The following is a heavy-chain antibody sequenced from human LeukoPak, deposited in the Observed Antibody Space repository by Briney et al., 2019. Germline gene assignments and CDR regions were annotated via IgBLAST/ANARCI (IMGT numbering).Heavy chain of an antibody. V-gene: IGHV3-7*01. CDR2: IKQDGSEK. Sequence: SGGSLRLSCAASGFTFSTSWMSWVRQAPGKGLEWVANIKQDGSEKYYVDSVKGRFTISRDNAKNSLYLQMNSLRAEDTAVYYCATGYYTGTAWGQGTLVTVSS. J-gene: IGHJ5*02. D-gene: IGHD3-22*01. CDR3: ATGYYTGTA. CDR1: GFTFSTSW.